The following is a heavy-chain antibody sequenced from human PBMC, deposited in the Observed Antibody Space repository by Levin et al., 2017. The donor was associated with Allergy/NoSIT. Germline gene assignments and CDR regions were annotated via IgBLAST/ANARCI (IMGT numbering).Heavy chain of an antibody. D-gene: IGHD3-10*01. CDR2: VSPGDSAT. CDR1: GYKFTSYW. Sequence: PGESLKISCKGSGYKFTSYWIGWVRQMPGKGLEWMGIVSPGDSATRYSPSFQGQVTISADKSISTAYLQWNSLKASDTAMYFCARENYGSVQHWGQGTLVTVSS. V-gene: IGHV5-51*01. J-gene: IGHJ1*01. CDR3: ARENYGSVQH.